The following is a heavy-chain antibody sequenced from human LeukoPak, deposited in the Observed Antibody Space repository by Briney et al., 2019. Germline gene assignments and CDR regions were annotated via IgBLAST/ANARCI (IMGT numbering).Heavy chain of an antibody. CDR1: GFTVRTNY. CDR3: ATTNYGDYPFDY. D-gene: IGHD4-17*01. J-gene: IGHJ4*02. CDR2: IYTGGST. V-gene: IGHV3-53*01. Sequence: GGSLRLSCAASGFTVRTNYMSWVRQAPGEGLEWVSVIYTGGSTDYADSVKGRFTISRDTSKKTLYLQMNNLRAEDTAVYYCATTNYGDYPFDYWGQGTLVTVSS.